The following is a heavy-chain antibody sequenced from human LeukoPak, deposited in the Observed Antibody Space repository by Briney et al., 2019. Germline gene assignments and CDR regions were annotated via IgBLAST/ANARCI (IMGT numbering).Heavy chain of an antibody. V-gene: IGHV3-66*01. CDR3: TTGLRTS. CDR2: IYSGGST. J-gene: IGHJ4*02. Sequence: GGSLRLSCAASGFTVSSNYMSWVRQAPGKGLGWVSVIYSGGSTYYADSVKGRFTISRDNSENTLYLQMNSLKTEDTAVYYCTTGLRTSWGQGTLVTVSS. D-gene: IGHD2-2*01. CDR1: GFTVSSNY.